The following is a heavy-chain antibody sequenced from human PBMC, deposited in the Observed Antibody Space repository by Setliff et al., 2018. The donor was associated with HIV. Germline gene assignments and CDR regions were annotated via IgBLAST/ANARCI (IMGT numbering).Heavy chain of an antibody. CDR1: GGSIKSSSYY. V-gene: IGHV4-39*07. CDR3: ARVPTSSWYVTTQRTKEYFHH. CDR2: IYYSGNT. D-gene: IGHD6-13*01. J-gene: IGHJ1*01. Sequence: SETLSLTCTVSGGSIKSSSYYWGWIRQPPGKGLEWIGSIYYSGNTYYNPSLKSRVTISEDRSRNQFSLRLSSVTATDTAIYYCARVPTSSWYVTTQRTKEYFHHWGQGTLVTVSS.